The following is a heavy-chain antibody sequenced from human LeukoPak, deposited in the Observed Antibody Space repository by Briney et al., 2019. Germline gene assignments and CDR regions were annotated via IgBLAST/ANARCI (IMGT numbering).Heavy chain of an antibody. D-gene: IGHD1-26*01. CDR1: GFTFSTHW. CDR3: AKGGKWDVTPFDY. J-gene: IGHJ4*02. V-gene: IGHV3-74*01. Sequence: GGSLRLSCAASGFTFSTHWMHWVRQVPGRGPVWVSRADGGGSSTSYADSVKGRFSISRDNAKSTLYLQMNGLRAEDTAVYYCAKGGKWDVTPFDYWGQGTLVTVSS. CDR2: ADGGGSST.